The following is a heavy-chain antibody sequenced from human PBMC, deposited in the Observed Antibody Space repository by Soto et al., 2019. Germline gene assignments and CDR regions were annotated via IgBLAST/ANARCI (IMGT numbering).Heavy chain of an antibody. CDR2: INPDSGGT. J-gene: IGHJ3*02. D-gene: IGHD3-10*02. CDR3: ARSVRGHDAFDI. CDR1: GYTFTDYY. V-gene: IGHV1-2*02. Sequence: VASVKVSCKASGYTFTDYYMHWVRQAPGQGLEWMGWINPDSGGTNYAQKFQGRVTMTGDTSISTAYLELSRLRSDDTAIYYCARSVRGHDAFDIWGQGTMVTVSS.